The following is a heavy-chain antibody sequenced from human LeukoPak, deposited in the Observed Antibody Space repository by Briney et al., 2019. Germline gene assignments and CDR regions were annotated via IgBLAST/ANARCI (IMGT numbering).Heavy chain of an antibody. D-gene: IGHD3-10*01. CDR1: GFTFSSYA. CDR3: AKDSLWFGELLAHFDY. J-gene: IGHJ4*02. Sequence: GGSLRLSCAASGFTFSSYAMSWVRQAPGKGLEWVSAISGSGGSTYYADSVKGRFTISRDNSKNTLYLQMNSPRAEDTAVYYCAKDSLWFGELLAHFDYWGQGTLVTVSS. V-gene: IGHV3-23*01. CDR2: ISGSGGST.